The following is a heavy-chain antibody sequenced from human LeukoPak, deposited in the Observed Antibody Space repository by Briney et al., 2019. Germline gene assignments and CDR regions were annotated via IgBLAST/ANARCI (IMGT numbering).Heavy chain of an antibody. Sequence: PSETLSLTCSVSGDSFSSHSSYWAWVRQTPGKGLEWIGTIGTVSYSGDTFSNPSLKNRLTISVDTSKNHFSLKLNSVTASDTAIYYCATLTMVRGITVWGQGTLVTVSS. J-gene: IGHJ1*01. V-gene: IGHV4-39*02. CDR1: GDSFSSHSSY. CDR2: IGTVSYSGDT. CDR3: ATLTMVRGITV. D-gene: IGHD3-10*01.